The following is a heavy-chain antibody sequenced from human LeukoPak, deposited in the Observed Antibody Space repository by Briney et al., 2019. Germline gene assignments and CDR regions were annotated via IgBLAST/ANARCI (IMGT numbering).Heavy chain of an antibody. CDR2: ISSSGSTI. J-gene: IGHJ6*03. D-gene: IGHD2-21*01. Sequence: GGSLRLSCAASGFTFSDYYMSCIRQAPGKGLEWVSYISSSGSTIYYADSVKGRFTISRDNAKNSLYLQMNSLRAEDTAVYYCARNVVYYYMDVWGKGTTVTVSS. V-gene: IGHV3-11*01. CDR1: GFTFSDYY. CDR3: ARNVVYYYMDV.